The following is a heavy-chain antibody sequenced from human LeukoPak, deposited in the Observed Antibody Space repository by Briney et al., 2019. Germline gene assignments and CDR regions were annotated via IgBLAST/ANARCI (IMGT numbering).Heavy chain of an antibody. CDR2: INHSGNT. Sequence: SQTLSLTCAVSGGSISSGYYYWSWLRQSPGKGLEWIGEINHSGNTKSNPSLKNRLTMSVDTSKKHISLNLTSVTAADTAVYYCARFGFEYDVGSGIHFYYMDVWGTGTTVTVSS. J-gene: IGHJ6*03. CDR3: ARFGFEYDVGSGIHFYYMDV. V-gene: IGHV4-30-2*06. D-gene: IGHD3-10*01. CDR1: GGSISSGYYY.